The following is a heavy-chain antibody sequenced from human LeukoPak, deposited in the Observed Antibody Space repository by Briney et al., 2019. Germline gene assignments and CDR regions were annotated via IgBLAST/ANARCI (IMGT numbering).Heavy chain of an antibody. J-gene: IGHJ4*02. Sequence: PSETLSLTCTVSGGSISSGGYYWSWIRQHPGKGLEWIGYIYYSGSTYYNPSLKSRVTISVDTSKNQFSLKLSSVTAADTAVYFCARAGTMMVVGFDYWGQGTLVTVSS. CDR2: IYYSGST. CDR1: GGSISSGGYY. D-gene: IGHD3-22*01. V-gene: IGHV4-31*03. CDR3: ARAGTMMVVGFDY.